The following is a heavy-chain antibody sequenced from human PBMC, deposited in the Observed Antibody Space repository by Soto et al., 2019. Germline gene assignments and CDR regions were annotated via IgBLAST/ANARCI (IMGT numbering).Heavy chain of an antibody. V-gene: IGHV4-39*01. Sequence: SETLSLTCTVSGGSISSSSYYWGWIRQPPGKGLEWIGSIHYSGSTYYNPALKSRVTISVDTSKSQFSLKLSSVTAADTAVYYCASPRRVVPAAIHYYGMDVWGQGTTVTVSS. CDR2: IHYSGST. J-gene: IGHJ6*02. D-gene: IGHD2-2*01. CDR1: GGSISSSSYY. CDR3: ASPRRVVPAAIHYYGMDV.